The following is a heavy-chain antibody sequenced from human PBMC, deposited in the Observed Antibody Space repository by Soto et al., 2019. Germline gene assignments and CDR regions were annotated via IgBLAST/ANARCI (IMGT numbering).Heavy chain of an antibody. Sequence: ASVRVSCKTFGYAFHIFGINWLRQAPGQGLEWMGWISPYDDKTNIAQKFQGRVTMSTDTSTSTAYMELRTLRFDATAVYYCARAPHAFWTSYFFDPWGQGTPVTVSS. CDR3: ARAPHAFWTSYFFDP. J-gene: IGHJ5*02. CDR1: GYAFHIFG. CDR2: ISPYDDKT. V-gene: IGHV1-18*01. D-gene: IGHD3-3*01.